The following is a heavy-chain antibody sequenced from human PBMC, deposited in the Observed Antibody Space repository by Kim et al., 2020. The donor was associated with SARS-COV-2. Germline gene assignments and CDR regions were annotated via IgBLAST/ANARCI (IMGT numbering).Heavy chain of an antibody. CDR1: GFTVSSNY. V-gene: IGHV3-53*01. J-gene: IGHJ6*02. Sequence: GGSLRLSCAASGFTVSSNYMSWVRQAPGKGLEWVSVVYSGGSTYYADSVKGRFTISRDNSKNTLYLQMNSLRAEDTAVYYCARDSMGMQWPSWYYYGMDVWGQGTTVTVSS. CDR3: ARDSMGMQWPSWYYYGMDV. D-gene: IGHD6-19*01. CDR2: VYSGGST.